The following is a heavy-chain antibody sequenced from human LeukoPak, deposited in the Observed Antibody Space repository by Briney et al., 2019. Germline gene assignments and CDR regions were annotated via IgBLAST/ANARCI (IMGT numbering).Heavy chain of an antibody. Sequence: SETLSLTCAVYGGSFSGYYWSWIRQPPGKGLEWIGEINHSGSTNYNPSPKSRVTIPVDTSKNQFSLKLSSVTAADTAVYYCARRVAGTHWYFDLWGRGTLVTVSS. CDR2: INHSGST. D-gene: IGHD6-19*01. V-gene: IGHV4-34*01. CDR3: ARRVAGTHWYFDL. J-gene: IGHJ2*01. CDR1: GGSFSGYY.